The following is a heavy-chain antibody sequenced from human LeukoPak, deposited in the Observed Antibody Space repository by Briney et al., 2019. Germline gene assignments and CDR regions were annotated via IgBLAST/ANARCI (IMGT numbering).Heavy chain of an antibody. V-gene: IGHV1-8*01. Sequence: GASVKVSCKASGYTFTSYDINWVRQATGQGLEWMGWMNPNSGNTGYAQKFQGRVTMTRNTSISTAYMELSSLRSEDTAVYYCARGSLGCSGGSCYLDYFDYWGQGTLVTVSS. CDR1: GYTFTSYD. D-gene: IGHD2-15*01. CDR2: MNPNSGNT. J-gene: IGHJ4*02. CDR3: ARGSLGCSGGSCYLDYFDY.